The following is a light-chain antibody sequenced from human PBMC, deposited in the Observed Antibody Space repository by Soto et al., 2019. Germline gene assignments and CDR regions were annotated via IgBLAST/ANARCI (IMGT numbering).Light chain of an antibody. CDR3: HQRTNWPLT. V-gene: IGKV3-11*01. CDR1: QSVDKY. J-gene: IGKJ4*01. CDR2: DAS. Sequence: EIVLTQSPATLSFSPGERATLSCRASQSVDKYLVWYQQKPGQAPRLLIYDASSRATGIPARFSGSGSGTDFTLTITSLAPEDFAVYYCHQRTNWPLTFGGGTKLEIK.